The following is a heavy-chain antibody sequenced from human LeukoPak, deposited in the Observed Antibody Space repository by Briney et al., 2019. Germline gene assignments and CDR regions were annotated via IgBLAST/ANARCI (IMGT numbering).Heavy chain of an antibody. Sequence: SETLSLTCAVSGYSISSGYHWGWIRQSPGKGLEWIGFMYHSGSTYYDPSLKSRVTISVDTSKNQFSLKLSSVTAAGTAVYYCARRIVSSSSGFDYWGQGTLVTVSS. CDR3: ARRIVSSSSGFDY. V-gene: IGHV4-38-2*01. J-gene: IGHJ4*02. D-gene: IGHD6-6*01. CDR2: MYHSGST. CDR1: GYSISSGYH.